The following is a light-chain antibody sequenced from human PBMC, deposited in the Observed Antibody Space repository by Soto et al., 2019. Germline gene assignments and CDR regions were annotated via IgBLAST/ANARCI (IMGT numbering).Light chain of an antibody. V-gene: IGKV3D-15*01. J-gene: IGKJ1*01. Sequence: EIVMTQSPATLSVSPGERATLSCRASQSVSIKLAWYQQKPGQAPRLLIYGASSRATGIPDRFSGSGSGTEFSLTISNLQPDDCATYYCQQYENYWTFGQGTKVDVK. CDR2: GAS. CDR3: QQYENYWT. CDR1: QSVSIK.